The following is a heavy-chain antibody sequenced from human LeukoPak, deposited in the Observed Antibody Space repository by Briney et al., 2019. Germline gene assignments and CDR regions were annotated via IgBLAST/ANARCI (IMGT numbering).Heavy chain of an antibody. CDR1: GGSFSGYY. J-gene: IGHJ4*02. Sequence: SKTLSLTCAVYGGSFSGYYWSWIRQPPGKGLEWIGEINHSGRTHYNPSLKSRVTISIDTSKNQFSLKLSSVTAADTAVYYCAIEAIVGAPRGDYWGQGTLVTVSS. V-gene: IGHV4-34*01. D-gene: IGHD1-26*01. CDR3: AIEAIVGAPRGDY. CDR2: INHSGRT.